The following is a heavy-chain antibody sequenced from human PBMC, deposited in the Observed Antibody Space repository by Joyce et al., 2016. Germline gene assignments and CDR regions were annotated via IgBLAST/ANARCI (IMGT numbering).Heavy chain of an antibody. CDR2: IYYSGST. CDR1: GGSVSSGSYY. D-gene: IGHD1-26*01. V-gene: IGHV4-61*01. Sequence: QVQLQESGPGLVKPSETLSLTCTVSGGSVSSGSYYWIWIRQPPGKGLEWIGYIYYSGSTNYNPSLKSRVSISIDTSKNQFSLNLSSVTAADTAVYYCATIGSYRFDYWGQGTLVTVSS. J-gene: IGHJ4*02. CDR3: ATIGSYRFDY.